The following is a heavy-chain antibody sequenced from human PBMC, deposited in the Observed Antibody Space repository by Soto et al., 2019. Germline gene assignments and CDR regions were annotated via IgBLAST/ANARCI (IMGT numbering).Heavy chain of an antibody. Sequence: EVHLLESGGGLVQPGGSLRLSCAASGFTVGNNYMSWVRQAPGKGLEWVSIIHRGGSTSYADSVKGRFTSSRDGSNKMLQLRINGRAADDTAVHYCARSAYRDGSPLASWGQGALVTVSS. CDR3: ARSAYRDGSPLAS. V-gene: IGHV3-66*01. J-gene: IGHJ5*02. D-gene: IGHD5-18*01. CDR2: IHRGGST. CDR1: GFTVGNNY.